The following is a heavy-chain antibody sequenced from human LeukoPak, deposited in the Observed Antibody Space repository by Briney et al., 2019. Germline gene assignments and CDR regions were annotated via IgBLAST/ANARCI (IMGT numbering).Heavy chain of an antibody. CDR1: GGSISSSSYY. Sequence: SETLSLTCTVSGGSISSSSYYWGWIRQPPGKGLEWIGSIYYSGSTYYNPSLKSRVTISVDTSKNQFSLTLSSVTAADTAVYYCARSLIAGTFRDYWGQGTLVTVSS. V-gene: IGHV4-39*01. J-gene: IGHJ4*02. CDR2: IYYSGST. CDR3: ARSLIAGTFRDY. D-gene: IGHD6-13*01.